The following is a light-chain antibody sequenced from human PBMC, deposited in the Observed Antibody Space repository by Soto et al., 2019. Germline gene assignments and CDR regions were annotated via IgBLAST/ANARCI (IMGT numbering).Light chain of an antibody. CDR2: DAS. CDR1: QSVTTN. V-gene: IGKV3-15*01. Sequence: EVVMTQSPATRSVSPMGRVSFSFRASQSVTTNLTWYQHKPGQSPRLLISDASTGASGIPPRFSGSGSGTEFTLTIDRLQSADFAVYYCQQYNIYWTFGQGTKVDI. J-gene: IGKJ1*01. CDR3: QQYNIYWT.